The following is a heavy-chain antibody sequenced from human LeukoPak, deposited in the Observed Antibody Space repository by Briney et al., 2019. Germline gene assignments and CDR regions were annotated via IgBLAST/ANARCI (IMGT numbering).Heavy chain of an antibody. CDR2: IYHSGST. CDR1: GYSISSGYY. Sequence: SETLSLTCTVSGYSISSGYYWGWIRPPPGKGLEWIGSIYHSGSTYYNPSLKSRVTISVDTSKNQFSLKLSSVTAADTAVYYCAGDSTTVTDNWFDPWGQGTLVTVSS. J-gene: IGHJ5*02. CDR3: AGDSTTVTDNWFDP. V-gene: IGHV4-38-2*02. D-gene: IGHD4-17*01.